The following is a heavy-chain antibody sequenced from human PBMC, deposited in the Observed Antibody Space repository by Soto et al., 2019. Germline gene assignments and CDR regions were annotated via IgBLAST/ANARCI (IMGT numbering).Heavy chain of an antibody. CDR1: GGSISNYY. V-gene: IGHV4-59*12. CDR3: ARSIDP. J-gene: IGHJ5*02. CDR2: IYYSGST. Sequence: SETLSLTCTVSGGSISNYYWSWIRQPPGKGLEWIGYIYYSGSTYYNPSLKSRVTISVDTSKNQFSLKLSSVTAADTAVYYCARSIDPWGQGTLVTVSS.